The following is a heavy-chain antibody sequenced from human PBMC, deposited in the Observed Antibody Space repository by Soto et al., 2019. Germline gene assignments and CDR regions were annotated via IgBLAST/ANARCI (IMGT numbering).Heavy chain of an antibody. CDR1: GGSFSGYY. J-gene: IGHJ4*02. V-gene: IGHV4-34*01. D-gene: IGHD3-22*01. CDR3: ARGGDRKITMIVVVYYPPGPFDY. Sequence: QVQLQQWGAGLLKPSETLSLTCAVYGGSFSGYYWSWIRQPPGKGLEWIGEINHSGSTNYNPSLKSRVTISVDTSKNQFSLKLSSVTAADTAVYYCARGGDRKITMIVVVYYPPGPFDYWGQGTLVTVSS. CDR2: INHSGST.